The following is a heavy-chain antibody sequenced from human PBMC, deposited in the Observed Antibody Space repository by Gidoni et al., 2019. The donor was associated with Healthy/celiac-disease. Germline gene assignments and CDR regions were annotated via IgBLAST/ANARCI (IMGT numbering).Heavy chain of an antibody. J-gene: IGHJ6*02. V-gene: IGHV5-51*01. CDR3: ARHGNIVVVPAAMDYYYYGMDV. CDR2: IYPGDSDT. D-gene: IGHD2-2*01. CDR1: GYSFTSSW. Sequence: EVQLVQSGAEVKKPGESLKIFCKGSGYSFTSSWIGWVRQMPGNGLEWMGIIYPGDSDTRYSPSFQGQVTISADKSISTAHLQWSSLKASDTAMYYCARHGNIVVVPAAMDYYYYGMDVWGQGTTVTVSS.